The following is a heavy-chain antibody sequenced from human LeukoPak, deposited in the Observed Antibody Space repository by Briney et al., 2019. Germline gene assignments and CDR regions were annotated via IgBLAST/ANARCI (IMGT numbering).Heavy chain of an antibody. Sequence: SVKVSCKASGGTFSRYAINWVRQAPGQGLEWMGGIIPIFGTANYAQKFQGRVTITADESTSTAYMELSSLRSEDTAVYYCARSRGSCYSCGDYWGQGTLVTASS. CDR2: IIPIFGTA. J-gene: IGHJ4*02. CDR1: GGTFSRYA. V-gene: IGHV1-69*13. CDR3: ARSRGSCYSCGDY. D-gene: IGHD2-15*01.